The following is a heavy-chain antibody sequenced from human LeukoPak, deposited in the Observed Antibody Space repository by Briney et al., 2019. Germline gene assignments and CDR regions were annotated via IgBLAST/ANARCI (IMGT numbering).Heavy chain of an antibody. V-gene: IGHV1-46*01. J-gene: IGHJ4*02. CDR1: GYTFTSYY. CDR2: INPSGGST. D-gene: IGHD4-17*01. Sequence: ASVKVSCKASGYTFTSYYMHWVRQAPGQGLEWMGIINPSGGSTSYAQKFQGRVTMTRDTSISTAYMELSRLRSDDTAVYYCATTTVTTWYFDYWGQGTLVTVSS. CDR3: ATTTVTTWYFDY.